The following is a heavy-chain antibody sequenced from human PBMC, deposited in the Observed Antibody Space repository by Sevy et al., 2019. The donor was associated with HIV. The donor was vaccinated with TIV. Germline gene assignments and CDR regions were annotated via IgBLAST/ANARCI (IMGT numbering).Heavy chain of an antibody. CDR2: ISGMGSST. CDR1: GFTFNTHA. V-gene: IGHV3-23*01. D-gene: IGHD1-7*01. J-gene: IGHJ3*01. CDR3: AKALNPALESMMELNLRSLKGFDV. Sequence: GGSLRLSCAASGFTFNTHAMSWVRQAPGKGLEWVSVISGMGSSTYYGDSVRGRFTISRDNSKNTLYFQMNSLRVDDTAVYYCAKALNPALESMMELNLRSLKGFDVWGQGTMVTVSS.